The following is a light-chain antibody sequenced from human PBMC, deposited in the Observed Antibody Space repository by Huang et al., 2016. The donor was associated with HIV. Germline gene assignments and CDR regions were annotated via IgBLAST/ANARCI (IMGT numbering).Light chain of an antibody. CDR2: DSS. V-gene: IGKV3D-20*01. CDR3: RQYSSSPLT. Sequence: EIVLTQSPATLSLSPGERATLSGGASQSVLNNYLAWYQHKPGLAPILLIYDSSTRATGTPDRFSGSASGTGFTLTINRLEPEDFAVYYCRQYSSSPLTFGGGTKVEIK. J-gene: IGKJ4*01. CDR1: QSVLNNY.